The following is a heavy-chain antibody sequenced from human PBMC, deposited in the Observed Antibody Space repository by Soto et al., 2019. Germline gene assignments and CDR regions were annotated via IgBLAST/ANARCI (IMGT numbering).Heavy chain of an antibody. J-gene: IGHJ4*02. CDR1: GFIVSGKY. V-gene: IGHV3-53*01. D-gene: IGHD6-19*01. CDR3: ALVRSSGWTFSPSPFDY. CDR2: IYTGGST. Sequence: EVQLVESGGGWIQRGGSLRLSCAASGFIVSGKYMSWVRQAPGKGLVWISIIYTGGSTYYGDSVKGRFTISRDNSKNMLYLQMTSLRVEDTAVYYCALVRSSGWTFSPSPFDYWGQGTLVTVSS.